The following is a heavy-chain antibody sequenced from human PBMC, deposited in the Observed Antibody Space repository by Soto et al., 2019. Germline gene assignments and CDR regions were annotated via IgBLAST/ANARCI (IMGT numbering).Heavy chain of an antibody. CDR2: IYPGDSDT. CDR1: GYSFTSYW. Sequence: GESLKISCKGSGYSFTSYWIGWVRQMPGKGLEWMGIIYPGDSDTRYGPSFQGQVTISADKSISTAYLQWSSLKASDTAMYYCARNSGWNDPDYYYGMDVWGQGTTVTVSS. CDR3: ARNSGWNDPDYYYGMDV. D-gene: IGHD1-1*01. V-gene: IGHV5-51*01. J-gene: IGHJ6*02.